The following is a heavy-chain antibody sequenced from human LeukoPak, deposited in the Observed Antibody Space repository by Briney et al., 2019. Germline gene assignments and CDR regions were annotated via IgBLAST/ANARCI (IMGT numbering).Heavy chain of an antibody. CDR1: GVSLSSDY. D-gene: IGHD6-19*01. J-gene: IGHJ3*02. V-gene: IGHV4-59*01. CDR3: ARGLQWHLEAFDI. CDR2: VSDGGNA. Sequence: PSETLSLTRIVSGVSLSSDYWPWIRQPPRQELEGIGYVSDGGNANYNPSLKSRVTISQDMSKNQFSLRLMSVTAEDTALYYCARGLQWHLEAFDIWGQGTMVLVSA.